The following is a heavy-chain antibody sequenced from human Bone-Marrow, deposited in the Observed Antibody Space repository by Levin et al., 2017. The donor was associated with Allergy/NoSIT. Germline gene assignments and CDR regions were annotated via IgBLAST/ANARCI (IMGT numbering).Heavy chain of an antibody. J-gene: IGHJ4*02. Sequence: GGSLRLSCAASGFTFSSYAMHWVRQAPGKGLEWVAVISYDGSNKYYADSVKGRFTISRDNSKNTLYLQMNSLRAEDTAVYYCARAHSYNWNYPHFDYWGQGTLVTVSS. CDR2: ISYDGSNK. D-gene: IGHD1-7*01. V-gene: IGHV3-30-3*01. CDR3: ARAHSYNWNYPHFDY. CDR1: GFTFSSYA.